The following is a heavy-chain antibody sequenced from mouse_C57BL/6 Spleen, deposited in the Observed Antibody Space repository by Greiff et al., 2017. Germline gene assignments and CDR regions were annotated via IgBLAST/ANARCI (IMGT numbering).Heavy chain of an antibody. J-gene: IGHJ4*01. Sequence: VKLQESGAELARPGASVKLSCKASGYTFTSYGISWVKQRTGQGLEWIGEIYPRSGNTYYNEKFKGKATLTADKSSSTAYMELRSLTSEDSAVYFCARGGYDEFSYYAMDYWGQGTSVTVSS. V-gene: IGHV1-81*01. CDR3: ARGGYDEFSYYAMDY. CDR1: GYTFTSYG. CDR2: IYPRSGNT. D-gene: IGHD2-2*01.